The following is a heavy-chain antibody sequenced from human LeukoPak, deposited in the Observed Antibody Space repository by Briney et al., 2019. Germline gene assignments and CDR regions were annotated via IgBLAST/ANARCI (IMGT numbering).Heavy chain of an antibody. J-gene: IGHJ4*02. Sequence: GGSLRLSCAASGFTFSSYGMNWVRQAPGKGLEWVSTIRNSGSSTSYADSVKGRFTISRDNSKSTLYLQLNSLRADDTALYYCAKQSHDYGGYMDFWGQGTLVTVSS. CDR1: GFTFSSYG. CDR2: IRNSGSST. V-gene: IGHV3-23*01. D-gene: IGHD4-17*01. CDR3: AKQSHDYGGYMDF.